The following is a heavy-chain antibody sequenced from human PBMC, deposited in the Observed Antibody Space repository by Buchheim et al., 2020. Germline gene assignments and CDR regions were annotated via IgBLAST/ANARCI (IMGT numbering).Heavy chain of an antibody. D-gene: IGHD2-21*02. V-gene: IGHV4-34*01. CDR2: INHSGST. CDR3: ARGRVTTYCGGDCYFALYWYFDL. J-gene: IGHJ2*01. CDR1: GGSFSGYY. Sequence: QVQLQQWGAGLLKPSETLSLTCAVYGGSFSGYYWSWIRQPPGKGLEWIGEINHSGSTNYNPSLKSRVTISVETSQNQFSLKLSSVTAADTAVYYCARGRVTTYCGGDCYFALYWYFDLWGRGTL.